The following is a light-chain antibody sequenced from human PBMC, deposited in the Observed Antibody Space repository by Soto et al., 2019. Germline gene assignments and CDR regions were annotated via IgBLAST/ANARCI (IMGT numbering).Light chain of an antibody. Sequence: DIVMTQSPDSLAVSLGERVTINCKSSQSVLYSSNNKNYLAWYQQKPGQPPKLLIYWASTRESGVPDRFSGSGSGTDFTLTISSLQAEDVAVYYCQQCYSTPNTFGQGTKLEIK. CDR3: QQCYSTPNT. J-gene: IGKJ2*01. V-gene: IGKV4-1*01. CDR1: QSVLYSSNNKNY. CDR2: WAS.